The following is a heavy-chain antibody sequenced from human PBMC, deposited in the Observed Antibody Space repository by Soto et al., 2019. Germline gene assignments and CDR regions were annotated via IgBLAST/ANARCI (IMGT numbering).Heavy chain of an antibody. Sequence: SETLSLTCTVSAGSISSYYWSWIRQPPGKALEWIGYMYYSGSTNYNHSLKSRVTISVDTSKDQFSLKLSSVTAADTAVYYSARGTPNYYYYNYMDVWGKGTTVTVSS. CDR2: MYYSGST. V-gene: IGHV4-59*01. CDR1: AGSISSYY. J-gene: IGHJ6*03. CDR3: ARGTPNYYYYNYMDV.